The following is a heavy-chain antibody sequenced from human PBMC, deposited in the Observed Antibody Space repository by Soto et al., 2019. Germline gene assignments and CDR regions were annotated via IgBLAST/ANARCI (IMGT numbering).Heavy chain of an antibody. D-gene: IGHD3-22*01. CDR3: ARGQFDDSSGGFDY. J-gene: IGHJ4*02. CDR1: GFTFSSYG. Sequence: GGSLRLSCAASGFTFSSYGMHWVRQAPGKGLEWVAVIWYDGSNKYYADSVRGRFTISRDNSKNTLYLQMNSLRAEDTAMYYCARGQFDDSSGGFDYWGQGA. CDR2: IWYDGSNK. V-gene: IGHV3-33*01.